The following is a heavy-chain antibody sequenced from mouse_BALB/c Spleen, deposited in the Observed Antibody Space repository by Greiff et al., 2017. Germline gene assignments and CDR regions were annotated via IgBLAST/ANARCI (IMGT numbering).Heavy chain of an antibody. Sequence: QVHVKQSGAELMKPGASVKISCKATGYTFSSYWIEWVKQRPGHGLEWIGEILPGSGSTNYNEKFKGKATFTADTSSNTAYMQLSSLTSEDSAVYYCASPTSFTTVVAGDWFAYWGQGTLVTVSA. J-gene: IGHJ3*01. CDR1: GYTFSSYW. V-gene: IGHV1-9*01. D-gene: IGHD1-1*01. CDR3: ASPTSFTTVVAGDWFAY. CDR2: ILPGSGST.